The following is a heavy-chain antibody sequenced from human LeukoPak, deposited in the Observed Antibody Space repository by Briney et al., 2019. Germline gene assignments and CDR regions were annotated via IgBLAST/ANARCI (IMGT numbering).Heavy chain of an antibody. J-gene: IGHJ4*02. D-gene: IGHD6-13*01. V-gene: IGHV4-31*03. Sequence: SETLSLTCTVSGGSISSGGYYWSWIRQHPGRGLEWIGYIYYSSSTYFNPSLKSRVTISADTSKNQFSLTLSSVTAADTAVYYCARARSAAGNFDYWGQGTLVTVSS. CDR2: IYYSSST. CDR1: GGSISSGGYY. CDR3: ARARSAAGNFDY.